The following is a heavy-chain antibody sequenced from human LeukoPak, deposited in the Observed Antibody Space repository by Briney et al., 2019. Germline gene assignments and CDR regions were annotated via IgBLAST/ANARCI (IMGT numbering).Heavy chain of an antibody. CDR1: GFTFSSYA. CDR3: AGQKYSSSWHLFDY. V-gene: IGHV3-23*01. Sequence: PGGSLRLSCAASGFTFSSYAMSWVRQAPGKGLEWVSVISGSGGTTYYADSVKGRFTISRDNAKNTLYLQMNSLRAEDTAVYSCAGQKYSSSWHLFDYWGQGTLVTVSS. CDR2: ISGSGGTT. J-gene: IGHJ4*02. D-gene: IGHD6-13*01.